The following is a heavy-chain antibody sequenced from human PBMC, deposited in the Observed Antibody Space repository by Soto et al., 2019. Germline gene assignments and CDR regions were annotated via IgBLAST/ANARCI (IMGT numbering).Heavy chain of an antibody. Sequence: ASVKVSCKASGYTFTSYGISWVRQAPGQGLEWMGWISAYNGNTNYAQKLQGRVTMTTDTSTSTAYMELRSLRSDDTAVYYCARVITMVRGVMGYYYYMDVWGKGTTVTVSS. CDR3: ARVITMVRGVMGYYYYMDV. CDR2: ISAYNGNT. J-gene: IGHJ6*03. CDR1: GYTFTSYG. V-gene: IGHV1-18*01. D-gene: IGHD3-10*01.